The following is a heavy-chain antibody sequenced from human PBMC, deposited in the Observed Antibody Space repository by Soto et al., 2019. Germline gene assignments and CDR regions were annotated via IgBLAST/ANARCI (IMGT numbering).Heavy chain of an antibody. Sequence: QVQLQESGPGLVKPPQTLSLTCTVSGASIRSGGFYWSWIRQHPEKGLEWIGYFYYSGNAYYNPSLRSRLTISGDASKNQFSLNLSSVTAADPAVYFCARAMEAVNYFDYWGQGILVTVSS. D-gene: IGHD3-10*01. CDR2: FYYSGNA. J-gene: IGHJ4*02. CDR1: GASIRSGGFY. V-gene: IGHV4-31*03. CDR3: ARAMEAVNYFDY.